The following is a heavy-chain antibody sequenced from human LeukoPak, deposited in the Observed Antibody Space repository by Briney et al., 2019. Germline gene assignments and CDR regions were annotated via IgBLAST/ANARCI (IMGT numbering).Heavy chain of an antibody. V-gene: IGHV4-59*12. CDR2: IYYSGST. CDR1: GGSISSYY. CDR3: ARGRDFWSRDFDY. J-gene: IGHJ4*02. D-gene: IGHD3-3*01. Sequence: SETLSLTCTVSGGSISSYYWSWIRQPPGKGLEWIGYIYYSGSTNYNPSLKSRVTISVDTSKNQFSLKLSSVTAADTAVYYCARGRDFWSRDFDYWGQGTLVTVSS.